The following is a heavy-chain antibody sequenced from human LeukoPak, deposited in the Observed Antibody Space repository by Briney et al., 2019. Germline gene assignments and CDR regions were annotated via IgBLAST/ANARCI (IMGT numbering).Heavy chain of an antibody. J-gene: IGHJ4*02. CDR1: GGSISSSSYY. V-gene: IGHV4-39*01. D-gene: IGHD6-13*01. CDR2: IYYSGST. CDR3: ASGMREQQLVRGIPFDY. Sequence: KSSETLSLTCTVSGGSISSSSYYWGWIRQPPGKGLEWIGSIYYSGSTYYNPSLKSRVTISVDTSKNQFSLKLSSVTAADTAVYYCASGMREQQLVRGIPFDYWGQGTLVTVSS.